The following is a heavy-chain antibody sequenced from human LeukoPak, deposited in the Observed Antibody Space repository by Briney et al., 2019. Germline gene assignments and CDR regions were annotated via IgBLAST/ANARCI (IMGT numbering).Heavy chain of an antibody. D-gene: IGHD3-3*01. CDR1: GFTFSSYA. Sequence: PGGSLRLSCAASGFTFSSYAMSWIRQPPGKGLEWIGEINHSGSTNYNPSLKSRVTISVDTPKNQFSLKLSSVTAADTAVYYCARGPYYDFWSGYYAYFDYWGQGTLVTVSS. CDR3: ARGPYYDFWSGYYAYFDY. J-gene: IGHJ4*02. V-gene: IGHV4-34*01. CDR2: INHSGST.